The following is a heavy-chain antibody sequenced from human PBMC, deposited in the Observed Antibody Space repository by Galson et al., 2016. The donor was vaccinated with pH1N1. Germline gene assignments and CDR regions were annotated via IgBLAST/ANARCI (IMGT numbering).Heavy chain of an antibody. J-gene: IGHJ3*02. Sequence: SVKVSCKASGYTFTGYYIHWVRQAPGQGLEWMGRINPSNDVTDYAQNFQGRVTMTRDTSITTVYMELSSLRSAAATAVYYCARSFIYYNFLTGYYWSAVDIWGQGTMVAVSS. CDR1: GYTFTGYY. CDR2: INPSNDVT. V-gene: IGHV1-2*06. D-gene: IGHD3/OR15-3a*01. CDR3: ARSFIYYNFLTGYYWSAVDI.